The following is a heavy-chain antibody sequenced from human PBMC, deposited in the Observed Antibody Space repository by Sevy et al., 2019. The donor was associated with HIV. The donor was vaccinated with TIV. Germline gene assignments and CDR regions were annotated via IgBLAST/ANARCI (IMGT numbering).Heavy chain of an antibody. D-gene: IGHD3-3*01. CDR3: ARETYDFWSGYPRTGAFDI. CDR2: ISYDGSNK. V-gene: IGHV3-30-3*01. CDR1: GFTFSSYA. Sequence: GGSLRLSCAASGFTFSSYAMHWVRQAPGKGLEWVAVISYDGSNKYYADSVKGRFTISRDNSKNTLYLQMNSLRAEDMAVYYCARETYDFWSGYPRTGAFDIWGQGTMVTVSS. J-gene: IGHJ3*02.